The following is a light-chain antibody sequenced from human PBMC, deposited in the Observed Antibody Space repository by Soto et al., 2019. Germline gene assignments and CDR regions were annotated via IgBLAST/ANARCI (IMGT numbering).Light chain of an antibody. V-gene: IGKV1-5*01. CDR2: DAS. J-gene: IGKJ1*01. CDR1: QSISSW. CDR3: QQYNSYSWT. Sequence: DIQMTQSPSTLSASVGDRVTSTCRASQSISSWLAWYQQKPGKAPRLLIYDASSLKSGVPSRFSGSGSGTDFTHTISILQPDDFATYYCQQYNSYSWTFGQGTKVEIK.